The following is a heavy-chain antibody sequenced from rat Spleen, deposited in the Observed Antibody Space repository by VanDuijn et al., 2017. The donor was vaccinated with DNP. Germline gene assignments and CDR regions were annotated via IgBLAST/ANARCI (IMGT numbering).Heavy chain of an antibody. D-gene: IGHD1-4*01. CDR1: GFSLTSYH. Sequence: QVQLKASGPGLVRPSETLSLTCTVSGFSLTSYHVRWVRQPPGKGLEWMGRIQGGGSTDYNSALKSRLSISRDTSKSQVFLKMNSLQTEDTATYYCAREHAPGWFAYWGQGTLVTVSS. V-gene: IGHV2S1*01. CDR3: AREHAPGWFAY. CDR2: IQGGGST. J-gene: IGHJ3*01.